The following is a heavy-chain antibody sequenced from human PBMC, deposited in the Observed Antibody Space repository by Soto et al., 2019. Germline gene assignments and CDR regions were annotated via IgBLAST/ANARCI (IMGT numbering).Heavy chain of an antibody. CDR3: ARVAAAGIEVSGMDV. J-gene: IGHJ6*02. Sequence: QVQLQESGPGLVKPSETLSLTCAVSGGPISGYYWSWIRQPAGKGLEWIGRIYSTGGTSYNPSLKSRVTMSVDTSRSQLSLKLTSVTAADTAVYYCARVAAAGIEVSGMDVWGQGTTVTVSS. V-gene: IGHV4-4*07. CDR2: IYSTGGT. CDR1: GGPISGYY. D-gene: IGHD6-13*01.